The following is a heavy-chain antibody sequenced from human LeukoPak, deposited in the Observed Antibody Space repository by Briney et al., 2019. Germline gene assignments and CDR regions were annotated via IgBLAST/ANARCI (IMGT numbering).Heavy chain of an antibody. J-gene: IGHJ6*02. Sequence: GRSLRLSCAASGFTFSSYGMHWVRQAPGKGLKWVAVIWYDGSNKYYADSVKGRFTISRDNSKNTLYLQMNGLRAEDTAVYYCARFDSSWSLIRNYYYYGMDVWGQGTTVTVSS. CDR2: IWYDGSNK. CDR1: GFTFSSYG. V-gene: IGHV3-33*01. D-gene: IGHD6-13*01. CDR3: ARFDSSWSLIRNYYYYGMDV.